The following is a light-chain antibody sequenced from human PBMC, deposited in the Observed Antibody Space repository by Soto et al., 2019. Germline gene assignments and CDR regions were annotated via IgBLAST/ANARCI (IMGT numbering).Light chain of an antibody. J-gene: IGKJ3*01. CDR2: AAS. CDR1: QGITSD. CDR3: QQFNNDPFT. Sequence: DIQLTQSPSFLSASVGDRVTITCRASQGITSDLAWYQQKPGKAPKLLIYAASSLQRGVPSTFSGSGFGTEFTLTISSLQPEDFATYFCQQFNNDPFTFGPGTTVDFK. V-gene: IGKV1-9*01.